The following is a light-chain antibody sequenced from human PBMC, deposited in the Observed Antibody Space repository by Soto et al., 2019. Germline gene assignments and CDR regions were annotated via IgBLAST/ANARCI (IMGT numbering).Light chain of an antibody. CDR3: QQSYSTFTIN. J-gene: IGKJ5*01. V-gene: IGKV1-39*01. CDR2: AAS. CDR1: QGISSY. Sequence: DIQMTHSPSSRSESVGDRVTITFRASQGISSYLNWYQQKPGKAPKLLIYAASSLQSGVPSRFSGSGSGTDFTLTISSLQPEDFATYYCQQSYSTFTINFGQGTRLEIK.